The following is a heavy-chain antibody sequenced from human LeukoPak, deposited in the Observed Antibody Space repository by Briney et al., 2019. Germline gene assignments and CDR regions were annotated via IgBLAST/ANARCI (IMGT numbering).Heavy chain of an antibody. CDR1: GFTFSSYG. CDR2: ISSSGSTI. CDR3: ARDPRATYYYGMDV. D-gene: IGHD1-26*01. V-gene: IGHV3-48*03. J-gene: IGHJ6*02. Sequence: PGGSLRLSCAASGFTFSSYGMNWVRQAPGKGLEWVSYISSSGSTIYYADSVKGRFTISRDNAKNSLYLQMNSLRAEDTAVYYCARDPRATYYYGMDVWGQGTTVTVSS.